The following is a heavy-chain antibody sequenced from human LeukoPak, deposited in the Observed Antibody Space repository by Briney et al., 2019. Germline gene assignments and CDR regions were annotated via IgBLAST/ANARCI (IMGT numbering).Heavy chain of an antibody. Sequence: PSETLSLTCTVSGGSISSSSYYWGWIRQPPGKGLEWIGSIYYSGSTYYNPSLKSRVTISVDTSKNQFSLKLSSVTAADTAVYYCARQDEVGGTHEKYYFDYWGQGTLVTVSS. CDR2: IYYSGST. D-gene: IGHD3-16*01. J-gene: IGHJ4*02. CDR1: GGSISSSSYY. CDR3: ARQDEVGGTHEKYYFDY. V-gene: IGHV4-39*01.